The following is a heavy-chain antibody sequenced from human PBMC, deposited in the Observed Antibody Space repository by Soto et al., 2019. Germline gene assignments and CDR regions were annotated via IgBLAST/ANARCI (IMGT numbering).Heavy chain of an antibody. CDR3: ARAAYSYGTAYLSYYYGMDV. CDR2: IIPIFGTA. D-gene: IGHD5-18*01. CDR1: GGTFSTYA. Sequence: QVQLVQSGAEVKKPGSSVNVSCKASGGTFSTYAISWVRQAPGQGLEWVGGIIPIFGTANYAQKFQGRVTITADESTSTAYMELSSLRSEDTAVYYCARAAYSYGTAYLSYYYGMDVWGQGTTVTVSS. J-gene: IGHJ6*02. V-gene: IGHV1-69*01.